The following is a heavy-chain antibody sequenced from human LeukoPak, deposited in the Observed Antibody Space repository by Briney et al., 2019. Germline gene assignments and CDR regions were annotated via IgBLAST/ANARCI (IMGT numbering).Heavy chain of an antibody. CDR3: ARARAYYYDSSGYGY. D-gene: IGHD3-22*01. CDR2: ISYDGSNK. CDR1: GFTFSSYA. Sequence: GSLRLSCAASGFTFSSYAMHWVRQAPGKGLEWVAVISYDGSNKYYADSVKGRFTISRDNSKNTLYLQMNSLRAEDTAVYYCARARAYYYDSSGYGYWGQGTLVTVSS. J-gene: IGHJ4*02. V-gene: IGHV3-30-3*01.